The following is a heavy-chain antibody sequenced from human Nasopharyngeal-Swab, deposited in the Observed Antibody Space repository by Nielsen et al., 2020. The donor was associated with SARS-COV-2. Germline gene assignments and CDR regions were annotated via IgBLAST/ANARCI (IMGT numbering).Heavy chain of an antibody. Sequence: WVGQAPGQGLEWMGRINPNSGGTNYAQKFQGRVTMTRDTSISTAYMELSRLRSVDTAVYYCARVRTKTKYYDILTGLGGYFDYWGQGTLVTVSS. CDR2: INPNSGGT. CDR3: ARVRTKTKYYDILTGLGGYFDY. D-gene: IGHD3-9*01. J-gene: IGHJ4*02. V-gene: IGHV1-2*06.